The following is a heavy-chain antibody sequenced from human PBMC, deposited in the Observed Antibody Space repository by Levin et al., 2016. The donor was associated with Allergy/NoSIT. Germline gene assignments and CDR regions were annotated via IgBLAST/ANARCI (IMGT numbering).Heavy chain of an antibody. J-gene: IGHJ6*02. CDR2: IWYDGSNK. V-gene: IGHV3-33*01. CDR1: GFTFSSYG. CDR3: ARDSGYSSSWYLDYYYYYGMDV. Sequence: GESLKISCAASGFTFSSYGMHWVRQAPGKGLEWVAVIWYDGSNKYYADSVKGRFTISRDNSKNTLYLQMNSLRAEDTAVYYCARDSGYSSSWYLDYYYYYGMDVWGQGTTVTVSS. D-gene: IGHD6-13*01.